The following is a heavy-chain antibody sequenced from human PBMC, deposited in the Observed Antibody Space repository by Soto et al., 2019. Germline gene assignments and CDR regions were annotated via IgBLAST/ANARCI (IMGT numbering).Heavy chain of an antibody. V-gene: IGHV3-23*01. J-gene: IGHJ4*02. CDR1: GFTFSSYA. CDR2: ISGSGGST. D-gene: IGHD6-25*01. CDR3: AKDIYQRPSFDY. Sequence: GGSLRLSCAASGFTFSSYAMSWVRQAPGKGLEWVSAISGSGGSTYYADSVKGRFTISRDKSKNTLYLQMNSLRAGDTAVYYCAKDIYQRPSFDYWGQGTLVTVSS.